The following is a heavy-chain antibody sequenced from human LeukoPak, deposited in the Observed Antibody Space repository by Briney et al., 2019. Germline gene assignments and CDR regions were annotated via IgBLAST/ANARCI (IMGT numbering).Heavy chain of an antibody. CDR2: ISSSGSTI. D-gene: IGHD6-13*01. V-gene: IGHV3-21*04. CDR3: ARDARQQLVERFDY. J-gene: IGHJ4*02. Sequence: GGSLRLSCAASGFTFSTYGMHWVRQAPGKGLEWVSSISSSGSTIYYADSVKGRFTISRDNAKNSLYLQMNSLRAEDTAVYYCARDARQQLVERFDYWGQGTLVTVSS. CDR1: GFTFSTYG.